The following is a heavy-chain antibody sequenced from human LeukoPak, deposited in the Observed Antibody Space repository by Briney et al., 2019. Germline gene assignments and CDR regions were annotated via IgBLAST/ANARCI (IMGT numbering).Heavy chain of an antibody. CDR2: IYYSGST. D-gene: IGHD3-22*01. CDR1: RDSIRSSNYY. CDR3: VRLFYYDTSGPPS. Sequence: SETLSLTCSVLRDSIRSSNYYWGWIRQPPGKGLEWIGSIYYSGSTYYNPSLVGRGTMSIDTSNNQFSLKLTSATATDTAVYYCVRLFYYDTSGPPSWGQGTLVTVSS. V-gene: IGHV4-39*01. J-gene: IGHJ5*02.